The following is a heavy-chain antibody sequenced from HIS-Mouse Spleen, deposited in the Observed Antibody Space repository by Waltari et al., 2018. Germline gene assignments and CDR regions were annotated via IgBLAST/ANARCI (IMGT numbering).Heavy chain of an antibody. CDR3: ARGHDYSNYFDY. J-gene: IGHJ4*02. CDR2: RNPNSGNT. D-gene: IGHD4-4*01. Sequence: QVQLVQSGAEVKKPGASVKVSCKASGYTFPSYDINWVRQATGQGLEWMGWRNPNSGNTGYAQKFQGRVTMTRNTSISTAYMELSSLRSEDTAVYYCARGHDYSNYFDYWGQGTLVTVSS. V-gene: IGHV1-8*01. CDR1: GYTFPSYD.